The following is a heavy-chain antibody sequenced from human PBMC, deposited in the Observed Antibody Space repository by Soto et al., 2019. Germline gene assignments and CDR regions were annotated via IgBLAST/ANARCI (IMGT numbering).Heavy chain of an antibody. CDR1: GFTFSSYA. J-gene: IGHJ1*01. CDR2: ISGTGRVT. CDR3: AKDVHYDIVTGIEYFDH. Sequence: EGQLLESGGGLVQPGGSLKISCAVSGFTFSSYAMSWVRQAPGKGLEWVSGISGTGRVTNYAESVKGRFTISRDNPKNTLSLEMKRLRAEDTDVYYCAKDVHYDIVTGIEYFDHWGQGTLVTVSS. V-gene: IGHV3-23*01. D-gene: IGHD3-9*01.